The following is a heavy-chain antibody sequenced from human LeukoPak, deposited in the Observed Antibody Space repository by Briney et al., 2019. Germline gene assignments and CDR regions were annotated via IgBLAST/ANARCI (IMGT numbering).Heavy chain of an antibody. Sequence: GGSLRLSCTVSGFTVSSNSMSWVRQAPGKGLEWVAVISYDGSNKYYADSVKGRFTISRDNSKNTLYLQMNSLRAEDTAVYYCARGNTVSELWFGGPKYNWFDPWGQGTLVTVSS. D-gene: IGHD3-16*01. J-gene: IGHJ5*02. CDR3: ARGNTVSELWFGGPKYNWFDP. V-gene: IGHV3-30*03. CDR2: ISYDGSNK. CDR1: GFTVSSNS.